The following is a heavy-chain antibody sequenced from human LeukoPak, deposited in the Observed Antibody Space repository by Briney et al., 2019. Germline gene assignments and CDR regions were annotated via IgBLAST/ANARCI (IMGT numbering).Heavy chain of an antibody. J-gene: IGHJ5*02. D-gene: IGHD2-21*02. CDR1: GGSISSYY. CDR2: IYYSGST. Sequence: SETLSLTCTVSGGSISSYYWSWIRQPPGKGLEWIGYIYYSGSTNYNPSLKSRVTISVDTSKNQFSLKLSSVTAADTAVYYCARAPFIVVVTATWFDPWGQGTLVTVSS. CDR3: ARAPFIVVVTATWFDP. V-gene: IGHV4-59*12.